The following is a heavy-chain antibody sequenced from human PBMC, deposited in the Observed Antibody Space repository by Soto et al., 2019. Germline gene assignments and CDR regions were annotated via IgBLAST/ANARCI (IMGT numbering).Heavy chain of an antibody. CDR1: GFTFSSYA. Sequence: EVQLLESGGGLVQPGGSLRLSCAASGFTFSSYAMSWVRQAPGKGLEWVSAISGSGGSTYYADSVKGRFTISRDNSXXTRYRQMNRLRAEDTGVYYCAKDQAAGGTGDAVDIWGQGTMVTVSS. CDR2: ISGSGGST. CDR3: AKDQAAGGTGDAVDI. J-gene: IGHJ3*02. D-gene: IGHD6-13*01. V-gene: IGHV3-23*01.